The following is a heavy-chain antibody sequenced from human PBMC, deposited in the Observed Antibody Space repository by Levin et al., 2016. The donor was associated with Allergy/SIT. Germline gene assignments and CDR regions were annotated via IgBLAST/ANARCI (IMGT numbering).Heavy chain of an antibody. Sequence: WVRQAPGQGLEWMGGIIPIFGTANYAQKFQGRVTITADESTSTAYMELSSLRSEDTAVYYCARSEGFGGGSYSGDWFDPWGQGTLVTVSS. J-gene: IGHJ5*02. D-gene: IGHD1-26*01. V-gene: IGHV1-69*01. CDR3: ARSEGFGGGSYSGDWFDP. CDR2: IIPIFGTA.